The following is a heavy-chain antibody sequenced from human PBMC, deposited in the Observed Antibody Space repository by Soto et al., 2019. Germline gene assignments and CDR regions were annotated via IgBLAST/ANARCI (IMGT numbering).Heavy chain of an antibody. D-gene: IGHD2-2*01. CDR2: INHGGST. V-gene: IGHV4-34*01. CDR1: GGSFSGNY. J-gene: IGHJ4*02. Sequence: QVQLQQWGAGLLKPSETLSLTCAVYGGSFSGNYWSWIRQPPGKGVEWIGEINHGGSTNYNPSLKSRVTMSVDTSKNHLSLKVSSVTAADTAVYYCARQKSSTNWPTWGQGTLVTVSS. CDR3: ARQKSSTNWPT.